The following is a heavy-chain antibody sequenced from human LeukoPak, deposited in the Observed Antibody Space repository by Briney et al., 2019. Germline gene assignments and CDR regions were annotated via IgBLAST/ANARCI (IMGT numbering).Heavy chain of an antibody. CDR1: GGSVSSGSYY. CDR2: IYYSGSS. V-gene: IGHV4-61*01. CDR3: AGGRLGYCSSGSCPAWFDP. Sequence: SETLSLTCTVSGGSVSSGSYYWSWLRQPPGKGLEWIGYIYYSGSSNCNPSLKSRVTISVDTSKNQFSLKLSSVTAADTAVYYCAGGRLGYCSSGSCPAWFDPWGQGTLVTVSS. D-gene: IGHD2-15*01. J-gene: IGHJ5*02.